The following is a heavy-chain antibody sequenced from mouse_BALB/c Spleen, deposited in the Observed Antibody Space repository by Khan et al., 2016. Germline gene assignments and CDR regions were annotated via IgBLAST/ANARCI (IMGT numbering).Heavy chain of an antibody. V-gene: IGHV10S3*01. CDR2: IRSKSNNYAT. CDR1: GFTFNTNA. CDR3: VRERGFAY. J-gene: IGHJ3*01. Sequence: EVQLVETGGGLVQPKGSLKLSCAASGFTFNTNAMNWVRQAPGKGLEWVARIRSKSNNYATYYADSVKDRFTISRDDSQSMLYLQMNNLKTEDTAVYYSVRERGFAYWGQGTLVTVSA.